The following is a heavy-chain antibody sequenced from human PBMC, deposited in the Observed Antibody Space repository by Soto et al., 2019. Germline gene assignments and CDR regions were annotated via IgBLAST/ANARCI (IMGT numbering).Heavy chain of an antibody. Sequence: QPGGSLRLSCAASGFTFSSYAMSWVRQAPGKGLEWVSAISGSGGSTYYADSVKGRFTISRDNSKNTLYLQMNSLSAEDTAVYYCAKDCTNGVLLRYYFDYWGQGTLVTVSS. J-gene: IGHJ4*02. D-gene: IGHD2-8*01. CDR2: ISGSGGST. V-gene: IGHV3-23*01. CDR3: AKDCTNGVLLRYYFDY. CDR1: GFTFSSYA.